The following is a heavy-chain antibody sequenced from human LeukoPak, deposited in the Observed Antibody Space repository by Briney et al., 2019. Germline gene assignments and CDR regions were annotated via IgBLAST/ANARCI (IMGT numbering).Heavy chain of an antibody. V-gene: IGHV4-34*01. CDR2: INHSGST. Sequence: SETLSLTCAVYGGSFSGYYWSWIRQPPGKGLEWIGEINHSGSTNYNPSLKGRVTISVDTSKNQFSLKLSSVTAADTAVYYCAGYCSSTSCYVVDWFDPWGQGTLVTVSS. J-gene: IGHJ5*02. D-gene: IGHD2-2*01. CDR3: AGYCSSTSCYVVDWFDP. CDR1: GGSFSGYY.